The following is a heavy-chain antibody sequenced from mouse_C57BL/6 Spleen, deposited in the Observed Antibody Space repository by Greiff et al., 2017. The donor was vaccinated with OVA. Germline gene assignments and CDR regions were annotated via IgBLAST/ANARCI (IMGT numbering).Heavy chain of an antibody. D-gene: IGHD5-1-1*01. CDR1: GFTFSSYA. CDR2: ISSGGDYI. Sequence: EVMLVESGEGLVQPGGSLKLSCAASGFTFSSYAMSWVRQTPEKRLEWVAYISSGGDYIYYADTVKGRFTISRYNARNTLYLQKSSIKTEDTAMYYCTGGGGNNYAMDYWGQGTSVTVSS. CDR3: TGGGGNNYAMDY. J-gene: IGHJ4*01. V-gene: IGHV5S21*01.